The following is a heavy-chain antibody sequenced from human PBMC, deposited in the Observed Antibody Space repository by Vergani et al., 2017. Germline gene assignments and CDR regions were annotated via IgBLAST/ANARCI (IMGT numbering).Heavy chain of an antibody. Sequence: DVHLAESGGGFFQPGGSLRLSCSASGFSFNSYWMHWVRQVPGKGLLWVSRIKSDGSITAYADSVKGRFTISRDNAQNTLYLQMNSLRVEDTGVYYCARDLGAGMDVWGQXP. V-gene: IGHV3-74*03. CDR3: ARDLGAGMDV. CDR1: GFSFNSYW. J-gene: IGHJ6*02. CDR2: IKSDGSIT.